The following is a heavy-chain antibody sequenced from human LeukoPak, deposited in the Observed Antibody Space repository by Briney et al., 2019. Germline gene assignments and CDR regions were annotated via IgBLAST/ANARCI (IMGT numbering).Heavy chain of an antibody. J-gene: IGHJ6*03. D-gene: IGHD2-15*01. CDR1: GYSISSGYY. CDR2: IYHSGST. Sequence: SETLSLTCTVSGYSISSGYYWGWIRQPPGKGLEWIGSIYHSGSTYYNPSLKSRVTISVDTSKNQFSLKLSSVTAADTAVYYCARVSAVGRRHYMDVWGKGTTVTVSS. V-gene: IGHV4-38-2*02. CDR3: ARVSAVGRRHYMDV.